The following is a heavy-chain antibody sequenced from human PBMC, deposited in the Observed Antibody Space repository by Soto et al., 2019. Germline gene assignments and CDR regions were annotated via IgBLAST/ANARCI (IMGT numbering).Heavy chain of an antibody. CDR1: GDSVSSNSAA. D-gene: IGHD3-9*01. Sequence: SQTLSLTCVISGDSVSSNSAAWNWTRQSPSRGLEWLGRTYYRSKWYSHYAISVKSLITINPDTSKNQFSLQLTSVTPDDTAVYYCARTSGHLDVWGRGTTVTVSS. J-gene: IGHJ6*02. V-gene: IGHV6-1*01. CDR2: TYYRSKWYS. CDR3: ARTSGHLDV.